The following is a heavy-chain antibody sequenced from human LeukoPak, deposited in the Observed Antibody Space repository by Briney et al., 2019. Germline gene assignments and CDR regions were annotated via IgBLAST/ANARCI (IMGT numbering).Heavy chain of an antibody. J-gene: IGHJ3*02. V-gene: IGHV3-53*01. CDR3: ARSFIGVAGTGNAFDI. D-gene: IGHD6-19*01. CDR1: GFTVSSNY. CDR2: IYSGGST. Sequence: GGSLRLSCAASGFTVSSNYMSWVRQAPGKGLEWVSVIYSGGSTYYAGSVKGRFTISRDNSKNTLYLQMNSLRAEDTAVYYCARSFIGVAGTGNAFDIWGQGTMVTVSS.